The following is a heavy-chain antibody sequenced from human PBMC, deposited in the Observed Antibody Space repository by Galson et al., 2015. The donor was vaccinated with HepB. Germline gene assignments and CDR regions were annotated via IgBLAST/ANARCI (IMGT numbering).Heavy chain of an antibody. D-gene: IGHD6-19*01. Sequence: SLRLSCAATDFALSSSAMNWVRQAPGKGLEWVAGVTRQHTTYYGASVQGRFSISRDNSNNFVYLQMNSLRVDDTAIYYCASDHPSSGWPVFDKWGQGTLVTVSS. V-gene: IGHV3-23*01. CDR2: VTRQHTT. J-gene: IGHJ4*02. CDR3: ASDHPSSGWPVFDK. CDR1: DFALSSSA.